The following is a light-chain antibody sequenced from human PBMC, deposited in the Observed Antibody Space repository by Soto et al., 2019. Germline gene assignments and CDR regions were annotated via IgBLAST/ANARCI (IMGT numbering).Light chain of an antibody. Sequence: EIVMTHSPATLSVSPGGRATLSCRASQSISDTLAWYQQKPGQPPRLLIYDVSNRATGIPARFSGSGSGTDFTLIITSLEPEDFAVYFCHQRYNWPRVTFGQGTRLEIK. J-gene: IGKJ5*01. CDR2: DVS. CDR1: QSISDT. CDR3: HQRYNWPRVT. V-gene: IGKV3-11*01.